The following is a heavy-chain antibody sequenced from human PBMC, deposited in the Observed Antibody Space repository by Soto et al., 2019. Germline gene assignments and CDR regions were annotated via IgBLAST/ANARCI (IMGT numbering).Heavy chain of an antibody. Sequence: GGSLRLSCVASGFSISTHALTWVRQAPGKGLEWVSSFSGRSGDTYYAASVKGRFTISGDSSKNTVILQMNNLRADDTAVYYCARDSSAWPNYFDSWGQGIQVTVPS. CDR3: ARDSSAWPNYFDS. CDR2: FSGRSGDT. V-gene: IGHV3-23*01. J-gene: IGHJ4*02. CDR1: GFSISTHA. D-gene: IGHD6-19*01.